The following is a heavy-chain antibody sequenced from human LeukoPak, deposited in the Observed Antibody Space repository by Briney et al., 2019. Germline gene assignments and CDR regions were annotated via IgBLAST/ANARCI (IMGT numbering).Heavy chain of an antibody. CDR3: ARAFCSGSYYKTTNFDY. CDR2: INHSGST. Sequence: PSETLSRTCAVYGGSFSGYYWSWIRQPPGKGLEWIGEINHSGSTNYNPSLKSRVTISVDTSKNQFSLKLSSVTAADTAVYYCARAFCSGSYYKTTNFDYWGQGTLVTVSS. CDR1: GGSFSGYY. J-gene: IGHJ4*02. D-gene: IGHD3-10*01. V-gene: IGHV4-34*01.